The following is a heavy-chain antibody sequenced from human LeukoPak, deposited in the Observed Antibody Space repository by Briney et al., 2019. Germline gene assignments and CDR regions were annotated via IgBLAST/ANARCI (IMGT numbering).Heavy chain of an antibody. J-gene: IGHJ4*02. D-gene: IGHD5-18*01. CDR1: GFTVSSNY. V-gene: IGHV3-66*01. Sequence: GGSLRLSCAASGFTVSSNYMSWVRQAPGKGLEWVSVIYSGGSRYYSDSVKGRFTISRDNSKNTLYLQMNSLRAEDTAVYYCARGGTAMVPYDYWGQGTLVTVSS. CDR3: ARGGTAMVPYDY. CDR2: IYSGGSR.